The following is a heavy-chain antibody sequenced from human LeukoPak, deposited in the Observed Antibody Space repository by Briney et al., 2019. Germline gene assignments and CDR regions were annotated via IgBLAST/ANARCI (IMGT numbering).Heavy chain of an antibody. D-gene: IGHD2-2*01. CDR1: GFTFSDYY. V-gene: IGHV3-11*05. J-gene: IGHJ2*01. CDR3: AKDLPYCSSTSCSFYWYFDL. CDR2: ISSSSSYT. Sequence: GGSLRLSCAASGFTFSDYYMSWIRQAPGKGLEWVSYISSSSSYTNYADSVKGRFTISRDNAKNSLYLQMNSLRAEDTAVYYCAKDLPYCSSTSCSFYWYFDLWGRGTLVTVSS.